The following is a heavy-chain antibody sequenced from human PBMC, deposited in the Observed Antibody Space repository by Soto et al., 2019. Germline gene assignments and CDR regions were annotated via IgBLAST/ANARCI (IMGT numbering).Heavy chain of an antibody. D-gene: IGHD2-2*01. J-gene: IGHJ5*02. CDR3: ARVGDIVVVPARFDP. CDR2: ISSSGSTI. Sequence: GGSLRLSCAASGFTFSDYYMSWIRQAPGKGPEWVSYISSSGSTIYYADSVKGRFTISRDNAKNSLYLQMNSLRAEDTAVYYCARVGDIVVVPARFDPWGQGTLVTVSS. CDR1: GFTFSDYY. V-gene: IGHV3-11*01.